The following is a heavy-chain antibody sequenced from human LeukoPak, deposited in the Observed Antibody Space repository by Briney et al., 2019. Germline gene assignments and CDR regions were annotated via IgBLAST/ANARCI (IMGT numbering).Heavy chain of an antibody. CDR3: ARDEYSSSAGYYYYGMDA. CDR2: TYYRSKWYN. D-gene: IGHD6-6*01. V-gene: IGHV6-1*01. J-gene: IGHJ6*02. CDR1: GDSVSSNSAA. Sequence: SQTLSLTCAISGDSVSSNSAAWNWIRQSPSRGLEWLGRTYYRSKWYNDYAVSVKSRITINPDTSKNQFSLQLNSVTPEDTAVYYCARDEYSSSAGYYYYGMDAWGQGTTVTVSS.